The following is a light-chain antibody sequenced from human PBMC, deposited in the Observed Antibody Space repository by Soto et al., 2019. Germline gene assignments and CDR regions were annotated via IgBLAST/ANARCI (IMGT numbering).Light chain of an antibody. CDR1: QSVSSY. V-gene: IGKV3-11*01. Sequence: EIVLTQSPATLSLSPGERATLSCRASQSVSSYLAWYQQKPGQAPRLLIYDASNRATAIPARFSGSGSGTDFTLTISCLEPEDFAVYYCQQRSNWPPFTFGPGTKVDIK. CDR2: DAS. J-gene: IGKJ3*01. CDR3: QQRSNWPPFT.